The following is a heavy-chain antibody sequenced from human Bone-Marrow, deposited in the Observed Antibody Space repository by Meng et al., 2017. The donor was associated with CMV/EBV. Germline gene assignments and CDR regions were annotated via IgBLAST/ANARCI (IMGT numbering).Heavy chain of an antibody. V-gene: IGHV4-34*01. CDR3: ARGYSNYRYYYGMDV. J-gene: IGHJ6*02. D-gene: IGHD4-11*01. CDR1: GGSFSGYY. CDR2: INHSGST. Sequence: SCAVYGGSFSGYYWSWIRQPPGKGLEWIGEINHSGSTNYNPSLKSRVTISVDTSKNQFSLKLSSVTAADTAVYYCARGYSNYRYYYGMDVWGQGTTVTVSS.